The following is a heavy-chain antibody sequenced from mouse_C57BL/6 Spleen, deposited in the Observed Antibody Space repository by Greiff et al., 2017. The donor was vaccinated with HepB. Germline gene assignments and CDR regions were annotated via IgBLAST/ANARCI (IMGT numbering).Heavy chain of an antibody. Sequence: QVQLQQSGAELVRPGTSVKMSCKASGYTFTNYWIGWAKQRPGHGLEWIGDIYPGGGYTNYNEKFKGKATLTADKSSSTAYMQFSSPTSEDSAIYYCARKGYYGSSYGYFDVWGTGTTVTVSS. J-gene: IGHJ1*03. D-gene: IGHD1-1*01. V-gene: IGHV1-63*01. CDR2: IYPGGGYT. CDR1: GYTFTNYW. CDR3: ARKGYYGSSYGYFDV.